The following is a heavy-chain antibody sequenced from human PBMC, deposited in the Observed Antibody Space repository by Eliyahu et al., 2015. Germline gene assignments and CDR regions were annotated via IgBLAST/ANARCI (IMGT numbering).Heavy chain of an antibody. D-gene: IGHD1-26*01. CDR3: VKGGIVGFTQTPSFFDF. Sequence: QVQLVESGGGVVQPGRSLXLSCAASGXXFXSXATHWVRQAPGKGLEWVAAVSYHGSDKFYADSVKGRFTISRDNSKNMLYLQMNSLRPEDTAVYYCVKGGIVGFTQTPSFFDFWGQGTLVTVSS. J-gene: IGHJ4*02. CDR2: VSYHGSDK. V-gene: IGHV3-30*18. CDR1: GXXFXSXA.